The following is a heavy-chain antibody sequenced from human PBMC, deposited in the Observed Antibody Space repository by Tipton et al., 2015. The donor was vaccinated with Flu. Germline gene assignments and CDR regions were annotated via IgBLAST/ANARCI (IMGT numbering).Heavy chain of an antibody. J-gene: IGHJ3*02. D-gene: IGHD4/OR15-4a*01. Sequence: QSGAEVKKPGASVKVSCKASGYTFTGYYIVWVRQAPGQGLECLGRINPNIGGSHYAQKFQGRVTMTRDTSISTVYMEVSGLRSDDTAMYYCARGADDSGDAFDIWGQGTMVTVSS. V-gene: IGHV1-2*06. CDR1: GYTFTGYY. CDR2: INPNIGGS. CDR3: ARGADDSGDAFDI.